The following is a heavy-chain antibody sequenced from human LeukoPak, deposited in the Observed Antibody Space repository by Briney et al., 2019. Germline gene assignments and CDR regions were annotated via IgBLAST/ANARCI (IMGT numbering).Heavy chain of an antibody. CDR3: TTQGAYDYVWGSYDY. V-gene: IGHV3-15*01. D-gene: IGHD3-16*01. CDR1: GFTFSDAW. J-gene: IGHJ4*02. CDR2: IKSKTDGGTT. Sequence: GGSLRLSCAASGFTFSDAWMSWVRQAPGKGLEWVGCIKSKTDGGTTDYAAPVKGRFTISRDDSKNTLYLQMNSLKTEDTAVYYCTTQGAYDYVWGSYDYWGQGTLVTVSS.